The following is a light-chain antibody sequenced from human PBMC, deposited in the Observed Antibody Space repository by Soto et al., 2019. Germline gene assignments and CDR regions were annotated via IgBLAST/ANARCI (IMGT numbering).Light chain of an antibody. CDR2: EVT. Sequence: QSALTQPASVSGSPGQSITISCTGTSSDVGSYNLVSWYQQHPGKAPKLMIYEVTKRPSGVSNRFSGSKSGNTASLTISGLQAEDEAEYYCCSYAAPSTFVFGTGTKVT. V-gene: IGLV2-23*02. J-gene: IGLJ1*01. CDR3: CSYAAPSTFV. CDR1: SSDVGSYNL.